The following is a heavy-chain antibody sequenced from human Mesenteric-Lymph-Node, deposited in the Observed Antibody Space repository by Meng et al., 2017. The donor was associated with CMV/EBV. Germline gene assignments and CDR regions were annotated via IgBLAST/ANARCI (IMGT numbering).Heavy chain of an antibody. D-gene: IGHD6-6*01. V-gene: IGHV4-59*01. CDR2: IYHSGST. CDR3: ARVRGSSVVDY. Sequence: SETLSLTCTVSNGLISSYYWNWIRQPPGKGLEWIGSIYHSGSTNYNPSLKSRVTMSVDTSKNQFSLNLRSVTAADTAMYYCARVRGSSVVDYWGQGTLVTVSS. J-gene: IGHJ4*01. CDR1: NGLISSYY.